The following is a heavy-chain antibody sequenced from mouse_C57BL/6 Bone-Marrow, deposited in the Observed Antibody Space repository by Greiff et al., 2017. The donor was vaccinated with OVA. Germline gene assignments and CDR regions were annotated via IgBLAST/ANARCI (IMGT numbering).Heavy chain of an antibody. D-gene: IGHD4-1*01. CDR1: GFTFSSYA. V-gene: IGHV5-4*03. CDR3: ARNWDVAWFAY. J-gene: IGHJ3*01. CDR2: ISDGGSYT. Sequence: EVKVVESGGGLVKPGGSLKLSCAASGFTFSSYAMSWVRQTPEKRLEWVATISDGGSYTYYPDNVKGRFTISRDNAKNNLYLQMSHLKSEDTAMYYCARNWDVAWFAYWGQGTLVTVSA.